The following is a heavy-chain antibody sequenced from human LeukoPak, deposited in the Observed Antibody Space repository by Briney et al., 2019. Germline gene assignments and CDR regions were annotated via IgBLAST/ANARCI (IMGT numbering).Heavy chain of an antibody. CDR1: GYTFTGYY. V-gene: IGHV1-2*02. CDR3: ARGVVAATFYYYMDV. D-gene: IGHD2-15*01. J-gene: IGHJ6*03. CDR2: INPNSGGT. Sequence: ASVKVSCKPSGYTFTGYYIQWVRQAPGQGLEWMGWINPNSGGTNSAQKFQGRVTLTRDTSISTAYMELSGLRSDDTAVHYCARGVVAATFYYYMDVWGKGTMVTVSS.